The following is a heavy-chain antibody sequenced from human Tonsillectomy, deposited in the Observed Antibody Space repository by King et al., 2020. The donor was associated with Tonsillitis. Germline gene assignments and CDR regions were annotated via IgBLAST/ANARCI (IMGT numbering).Heavy chain of an antibody. CDR2: INWSGGST. V-gene: IGHV3-20*04. CDR1: GFTFGDYD. D-gene: IGHD3-22*01. J-gene: IGHJ3*02. Sequence: VQLVESGGGVVRPGGSPRLSCAASGFTFGDYDMSWVRQAPGKGLEWVSAINWSGGSTGYADSVKGRFTISRDNAKNSLYLQMKSLRAEDTALYYCARDGDYYDSSGYRYDAFDIWGQGTMVTVSS. CDR3: ARDGDYYDSSGYRYDAFDI.